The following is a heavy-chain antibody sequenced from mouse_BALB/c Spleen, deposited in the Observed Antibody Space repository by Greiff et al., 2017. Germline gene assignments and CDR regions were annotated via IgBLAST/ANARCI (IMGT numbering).Heavy chain of an antibody. CDR2: IDPANGNT. Sequence: EVKLVESGAELVKPGASVKLSCTASGFNIKDTYMHWVKQRPEQGLEWIGRIDPANGNTKYDPKFQGKATITADTSSNTAYLQLSSLTSEDTAVYYCASTGRFDYWGQGTTLTVSS. J-gene: IGHJ2*01. CDR3: ASTGRFDY. V-gene: IGHV14-3*02. CDR1: GFNIKDTY. D-gene: IGHD4-1*02.